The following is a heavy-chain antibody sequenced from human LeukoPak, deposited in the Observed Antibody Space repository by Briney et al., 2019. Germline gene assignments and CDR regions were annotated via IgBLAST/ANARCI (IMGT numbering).Heavy chain of an antibody. CDR1: GGSISSYY. J-gene: IGHJ5*02. CDR2: IYTSGST. D-gene: IGHD3-9*01. Sequence: PSETLSLTCTVSGGSISSYYWSWIRQPAGKGLEWIGRIYTSGSTNYNPSLKSRVTMSVDTSKNQFSLILTSVTAADTAVYYCARDWDELRSFDWFNWFDPWGQGTLVTVSS. V-gene: IGHV4-4*07. CDR3: ARDWDELRSFDWFNWFDP.